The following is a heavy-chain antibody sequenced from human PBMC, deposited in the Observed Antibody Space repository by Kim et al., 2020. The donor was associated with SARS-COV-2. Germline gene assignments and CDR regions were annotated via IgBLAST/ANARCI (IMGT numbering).Heavy chain of an antibody. CDR2: INTGSSHT. CDR3: TRGHYGLDV. CDR1: GFTFSDYN. V-gene: IGHV3-11*05. J-gene: IGHJ6*02. Sequence: GGSLRLSCAASGFTFSDYNMSWIRQAPGKGLEWVSYINTGSSHTNYADSVKGRFTISRDNAKNSLYLQMNSLIAEDTAVYYCTRGHYGLDVWGQGTTVTVSS.